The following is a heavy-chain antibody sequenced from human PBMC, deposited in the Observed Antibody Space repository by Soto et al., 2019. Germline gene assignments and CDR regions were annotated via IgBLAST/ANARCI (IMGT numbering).Heavy chain of an antibody. CDR2: VRHDGSNI. D-gene: IGHD5-18*01. Sequence: QVQVVESGGGVVQPGRSLRLSCAATGFTFSGYGMHWVRQAPGKGLEWVAVVRHDGSNIHYADFVKGRFTISRDNSKNTLDVQMNSLRAEDTDVYYCVRDGVGSRLCYGFLDYWGQGPLVTVSS. CDR1: GFTFSGYG. CDR3: VRDGVGSRLCYGFLDY. J-gene: IGHJ4*02. V-gene: IGHV3-33*01.